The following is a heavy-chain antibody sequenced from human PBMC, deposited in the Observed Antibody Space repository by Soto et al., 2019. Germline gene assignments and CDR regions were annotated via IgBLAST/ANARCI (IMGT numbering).Heavy chain of an antibody. D-gene: IGHD4-17*01. J-gene: IGHJ3*02. Sequence: GGSLRLSCAASGFTFSSYGMHWVRQAPGKGLEWVAVIWYDGSNKYYADSVKGRFTISRDNSKNTLYLQMNSLRAEDTAVYYCARGSDTVNDAFDIWGQGTMVTVSS. CDR2: IWYDGSNK. V-gene: IGHV3-33*01. CDR1: GFTFSSYG. CDR3: ARGSDTVNDAFDI.